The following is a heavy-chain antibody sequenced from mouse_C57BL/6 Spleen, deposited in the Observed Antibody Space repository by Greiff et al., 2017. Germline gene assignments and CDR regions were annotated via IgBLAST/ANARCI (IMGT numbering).Heavy chain of an antibody. CDR1: GYTFTSYW. Sequence: VQLQQPGAELVRPGSSVKLSCKVSGYTFTSYWMDWVKQRPGQGLEWIGNIYPSDSETHYNQKFKDKATLTVDKSPSTAYMQLSSLTSEDSAVYFCGRSGGDGDWYFDVWGTGTTVTVSS. V-gene: IGHV1-61*01. J-gene: IGHJ1*03. CDR3: GRSGGDGDWYFDV. CDR2: IYPSDSET. D-gene: IGHD2-3*01.